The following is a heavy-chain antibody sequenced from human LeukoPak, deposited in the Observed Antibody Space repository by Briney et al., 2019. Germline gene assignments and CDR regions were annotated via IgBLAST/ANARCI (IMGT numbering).Heavy chain of an antibody. D-gene: IGHD1-7*01. Sequence: SETLSLTCTVSGGSISSYYWSWIRQPPVKGLEWIGYIYYSGSTNYNPSLKSRVTISVDTSKNQFSLKLSSVTAADTAAYYCARDNWNYGSSMDVWGQGTTVTVSS. V-gene: IGHV4-59*01. CDR1: GGSISSYY. CDR2: IYYSGST. J-gene: IGHJ6*02. CDR3: ARDNWNYGSSMDV.